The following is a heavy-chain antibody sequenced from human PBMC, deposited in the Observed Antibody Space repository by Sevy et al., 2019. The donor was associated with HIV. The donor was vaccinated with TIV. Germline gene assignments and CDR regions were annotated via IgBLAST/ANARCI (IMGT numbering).Heavy chain of an antibody. Sequence: GGSLRLSCAASGFTFSSYAMHWVRQAPGKGLEWVAVISYDGSNKYYADSVKGRLTISRDNAKNTLYLQMNSLRAEDTAVYYCARDLDSSTLYYFDYWGQGTLVTVSS. CDR3: ARDLDSSTLYYFDY. V-gene: IGHV3-30-3*01. CDR1: GFTFSSYA. D-gene: IGHD6-13*01. J-gene: IGHJ4*02. CDR2: ISYDGSNK.